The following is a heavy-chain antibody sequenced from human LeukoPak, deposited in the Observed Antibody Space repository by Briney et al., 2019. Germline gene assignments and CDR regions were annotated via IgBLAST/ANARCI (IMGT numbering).Heavy chain of an antibody. J-gene: IGHJ4*02. V-gene: IGHV4-30-4*07. CDR3: ASLYTSSHY. CDR2: IYYSGST. D-gene: IGHD6-6*01. Sequence: SQTLSLTCAVSGGSISSGGYSWSWIRQPPGKGLEWIGYIYYSGSTYYNPSLKSRVTISVDTSKNQFSLKVNSVTAADTAVYYCASLYTSSHYWGQGTLVTVSS. CDR1: GGSISSGGYS.